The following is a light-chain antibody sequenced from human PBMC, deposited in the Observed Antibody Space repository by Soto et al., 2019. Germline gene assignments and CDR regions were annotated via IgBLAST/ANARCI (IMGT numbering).Light chain of an antibody. J-gene: IGKJ2*01. CDR1: QSVSSN. CDR3: QQYNNWPPYT. CDR2: GAS. V-gene: IGKV3-15*01. Sequence: EIVMTQSPATLSVSPGERATLSCRASQSVSSNLAWYQQKPGQAPRLLIYGASTRATGIPARFSGSGSGTEFTLTISSLQSEFAVYYCQQYNNWPPYTFGQGTKLEIK.